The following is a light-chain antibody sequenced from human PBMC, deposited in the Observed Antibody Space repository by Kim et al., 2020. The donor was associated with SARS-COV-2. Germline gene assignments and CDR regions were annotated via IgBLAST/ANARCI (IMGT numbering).Light chain of an antibody. V-gene: IGLV1-40*01. CDR2: GNS. CDR1: SSNCGAGYD. CDR3: QAYDSSLSGSGV. Sequence: VTTSCTGSSSNCGAGYDGHWYQQLPGTAHKLLIYGNSNRPSGVPDRFSGSKAGTSASLAITGLQAEDEADYYCQAYDSSLSGSGVFGGGNKLTVL. J-gene: IGLJ2*01.